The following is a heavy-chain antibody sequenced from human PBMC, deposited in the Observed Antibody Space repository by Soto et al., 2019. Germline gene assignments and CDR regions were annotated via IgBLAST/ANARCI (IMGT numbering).Heavy chain of an antibody. V-gene: IGHV3-23*01. CDR2: ISHTAGTT. CDR1: GFAFSNYA. CDR3: ASKKQWLAFDL. D-gene: IGHD6-19*01. J-gene: IGHJ2*01. Sequence: EVQLLESGGGLVQPGGSLRLSCAASGFAFSNYAVSWVRQAPGKGLEWVSAISHTAGTTYYADSVKGRFTISRDNSKNTLYLQMNNLRPADTAVYYCASKKQWLAFDLWGRGTLVTVSS.